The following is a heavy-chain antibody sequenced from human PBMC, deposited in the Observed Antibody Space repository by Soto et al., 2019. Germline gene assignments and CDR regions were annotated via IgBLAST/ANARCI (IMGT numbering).Heavy chain of an antibody. CDR1: GYTFTGYY. D-gene: IGHD6-13*01. V-gene: IGHV1-2*04. J-gene: IGHJ4*02. Sequence: GASVKVSCKASGYTFTGYYMHWVRQAPGQGLEWMGWINPNSGGTNYAQKFQGWVTMTRDTSISTAYMELSRLRSDDTAVYYCALIAAAGQYYFDYWGQGTLVTVSS. CDR2: INPNSGGT. CDR3: ALIAAAGQYYFDY.